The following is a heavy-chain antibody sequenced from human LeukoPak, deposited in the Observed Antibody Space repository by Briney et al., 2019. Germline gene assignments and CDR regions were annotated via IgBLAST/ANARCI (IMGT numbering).Heavy chain of an antibody. Sequence: PGGSLRLSCAASGFTFGSYAMHWVRQAPGKGLEWVAVISYDGSNKYYADSVKGRFTISRDNSKNTLYLQMNSLRAEDTAVYYCARESIVVVPTTMDDASDIWGQGTMVTVSS. CDR2: ISYDGSNK. CDR3: ARESIVVVPTTMDDASDI. J-gene: IGHJ3*02. D-gene: IGHD2-2*01. V-gene: IGHV3-30-3*01. CDR1: GFTFGSYA.